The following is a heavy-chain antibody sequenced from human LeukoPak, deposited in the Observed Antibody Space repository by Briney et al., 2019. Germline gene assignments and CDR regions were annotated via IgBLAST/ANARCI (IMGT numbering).Heavy chain of an antibody. V-gene: IGHV4-59*01. D-gene: IGHD1-26*01. CDR2: IYYSGST. Sequence: SETLALTCTVSGGSISSYYWSLIRQPPGKGLEWIGDIYYSGSTNYNPSLKSRVTISVDTSKNQFSLKLSSVTAADTAVYYCARDGGSYYYYYMDVWGKGTTVTISS. CDR1: GGSISSYY. J-gene: IGHJ6*03. CDR3: ARDGGSYYYYYMDV.